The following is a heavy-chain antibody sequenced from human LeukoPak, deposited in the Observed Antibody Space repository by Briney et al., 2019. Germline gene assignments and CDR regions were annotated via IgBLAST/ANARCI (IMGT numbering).Heavy chain of an antibody. D-gene: IGHD3-10*01. J-gene: IGHJ2*01. CDR3: ARLTMVRGPATRVWYFDL. CDR2: INHMGST. V-gene: IGHV4-34*01. Sequence: SETLSLTCAVYGGSFSGYYWSWIRQPPGKGLEWIGEINHMGSTNYNPSLKSRVTISVDTSKNQFSLKLSSVTAADTAVYYCARLTMVRGPATRVWYFDLWGRGTLVTVSS. CDR1: GGSFSGYY.